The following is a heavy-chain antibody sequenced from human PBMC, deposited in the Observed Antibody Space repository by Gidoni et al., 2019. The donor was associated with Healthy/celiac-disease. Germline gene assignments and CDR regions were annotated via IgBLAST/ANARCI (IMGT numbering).Heavy chain of an antibody. J-gene: IGHJ5*02. CDR3: ARHDTVTHNWFDP. D-gene: IGHD4-17*01. V-gene: IGHV4-39*01. CDR2: IYYSGST. Sequence: GKGLEWIGSIYYSGSTYYNPSLKSRVTISVDTSKNQFSLKLSSVTAADTAVYYCARHDTVTHNWFDPWGQGTLVTVSS.